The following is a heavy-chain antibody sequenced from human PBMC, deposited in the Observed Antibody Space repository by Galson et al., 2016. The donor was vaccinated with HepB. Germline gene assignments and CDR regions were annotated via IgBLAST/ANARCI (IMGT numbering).Heavy chain of an antibody. Sequence: SLRLSCAASGFTFSNYWMHWVRQGPGKGLVWVSRINSDRSSASYADSVRGRFTISRDNAKNTLYLQMKSLRVEDTAVYYCARGGSEGLLWFGEFGMDVWGQGTTVTVSS. CDR3: ARGGSEGLLWFGEFGMDV. J-gene: IGHJ6*02. CDR2: INSDRSSA. CDR1: GFTFSNYW. V-gene: IGHV3-74*01. D-gene: IGHD3-10*01.